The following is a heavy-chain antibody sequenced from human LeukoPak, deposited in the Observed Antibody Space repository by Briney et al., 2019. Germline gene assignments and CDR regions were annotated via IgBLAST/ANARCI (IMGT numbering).Heavy chain of an antibody. Sequence: GGSLRLSCAASGFTFSSYAMSWVRQAPGKGLEWVSGICAIGGTTYYADFVKGRFTISRDNSKNTRYLQMNSLRLEDTAVYYCAKNRGGSCYDGSDYWGQGTLVTVSS. CDR3: AKNRGGSCYDGSDY. D-gene: IGHD2-15*01. CDR2: ICAIGGTT. V-gene: IGHV3-23*01. CDR1: GFTFSSYA. J-gene: IGHJ4*02.